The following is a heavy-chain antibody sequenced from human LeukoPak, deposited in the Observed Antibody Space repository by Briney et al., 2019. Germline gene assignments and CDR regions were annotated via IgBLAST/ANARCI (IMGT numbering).Heavy chain of an antibody. Sequence: PGGSLRLSCAASGFTVSSNYMSWVRQAPGKGLEWVSVIYSGGSTYYADSVKGRFTISRDNSKNTLYLQINSLRAEDTAVYYCARERWHPRYYFDYWGQGTLVTVSS. CDR2: IYSGGST. V-gene: IGHV3-66*02. D-gene: IGHD4-23*01. CDR1: GFTVSSNY. CDR3: ARERWHPRYYFDY. J-gene: IGHJ4*02.